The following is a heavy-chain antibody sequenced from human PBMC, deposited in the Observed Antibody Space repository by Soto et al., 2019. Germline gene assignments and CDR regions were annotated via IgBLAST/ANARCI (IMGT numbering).Heavy chain of an antibody. V-gene: IGHV4-30-4*02. CDR2: IYYSGRS. J-gene: IGHJ6*02. D-gene: IGHD6-19*01. Sequence: SETLSLTCTVSGGSISSGAYYWTWIRQPPGKGLEWIGYIYYSGRSYYSPSLKSRVTISVDTSKNQFSLKLSSVTAADTAVYYCARGRRNRAGYYYGMDVWGQGTTVTVSS. CDR3: ARGRRNRAGYYYGMDV. CDR1: GGSISSGAYY.